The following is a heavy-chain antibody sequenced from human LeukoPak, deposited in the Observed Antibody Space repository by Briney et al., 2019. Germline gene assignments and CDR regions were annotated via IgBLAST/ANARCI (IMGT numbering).Heavy chain of an antibody. CDR1: GGTFSSYA. V-gene: IGHV1-69*05. CDR3: ARDDGYSYRKGVDRFDY. D-gene: IGHD5-18*01. Sequence: SVKVSCKASGGTFSSYAISWVRQAPGQGLEWMGGIIPIFGTANYAQKLQGRVAMTRDTSTNTAYMDLRSLRSDDTAVYYCARDDGYSYRKGVDRFDYWGQGTLVTVSS. CDR2: IIPIFGTA. J-gene: IGHJ4*02.